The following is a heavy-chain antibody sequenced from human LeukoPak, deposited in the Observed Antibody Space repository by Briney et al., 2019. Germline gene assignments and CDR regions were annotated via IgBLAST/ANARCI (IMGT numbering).Heavy chain of an antibody. CDR1: GFTFRNYA. D-gene: IGHD3-22*01. V-gene: IGHV3-64*01. CDR2: ITGDGGTT. Sequence: GGSLRLSCAASGFTFRNYAMHWVRQAPGEGLEYVSAITGDGGTTYYARSVKDRFTISRDNSKNTLYLQMGSLRAEDMAVYYCARIYYDRGGHYYDYWGQGTLVTVSP. J-gene: IGHJ4*02. CDR3: ARIYYDRGGHYYDY.